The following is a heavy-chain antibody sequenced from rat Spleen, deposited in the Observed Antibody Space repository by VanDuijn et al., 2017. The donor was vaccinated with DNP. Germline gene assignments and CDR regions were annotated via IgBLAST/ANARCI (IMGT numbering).Heavy chain of an antibody. CDR1: GFTISDYN. D-gene: IGHD1-8*01. V-gene: IGHV5-7*01. CDR3: ARHGRESTVATYWFFDF. CDR2: ISYEGSST. Sequence: EVQLVESGGGLVQPGRSLKLSCAASGFTISDYNMAWVRQAPKKGLEWVATISYEGSSTYYRDSVKGRFTISRDNAKSTLYLQMDSLRSEDTATYYCARHGRESTVATYWFFDFWGPGTMVTVSS. J-gene: IGHJ1*01.